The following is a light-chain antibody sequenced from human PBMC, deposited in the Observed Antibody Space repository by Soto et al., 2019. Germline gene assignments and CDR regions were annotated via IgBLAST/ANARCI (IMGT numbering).Light chain of an antibody. J-gene: IGKJ1*01. Sequence: AIPLTQSPSSLSASVGDRVTISCRASQGIGNDLAWYQQKPGKAPRLLIFAASNLQSGVPSRFSGSGSGTDFTLTISRLQPEDFATYYCLQLYNFSWTFGQGTKVEFK. V-gene: IGKV1-6*01. CDR1: QGIGND. CDR2: AAS. CDR3: LQLYNFSWT.